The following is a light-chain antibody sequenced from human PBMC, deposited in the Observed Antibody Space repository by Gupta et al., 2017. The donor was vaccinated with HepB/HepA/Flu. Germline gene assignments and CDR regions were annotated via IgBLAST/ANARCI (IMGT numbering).Light chain of an antibody. CDR1: SLRSYY. V-gene: IGLV3-19*01. J-gene: IGLJ2*01. CDR2: GKS. Sequence: SSELTQDPAVSVALGQTVRITCQGDSLRSYYATWFQQKPGQAPILDFYGKSNRPSGIPDRFSGSSSGDTASLTITGAQAEDEADYYCNFGDSSNNHLVFGGGTKLTV. CDR3: NFGDSSNNHLV.